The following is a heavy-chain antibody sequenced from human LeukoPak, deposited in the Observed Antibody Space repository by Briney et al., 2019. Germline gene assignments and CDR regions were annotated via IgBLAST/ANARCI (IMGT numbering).Heavy chain of an antibody. J-gene: IGHJ3*02. CDR3: ARDSGGGAFDI. Sequence: PSETLSLTCTVSGYSISSGYYWGWIRQPPGKGLEWIGSIYHSGSTYYNPSLKSRVTISVDTSTNQFSLKLSSVTAADTAVYYCARDSGGGAFDIWGQGTMVTVSS. V-gene: IGHV4-38-2*02. CDR2: IYHSGST. CDR1: GYSISSGYY. D-gene: IGHD3-10*01.